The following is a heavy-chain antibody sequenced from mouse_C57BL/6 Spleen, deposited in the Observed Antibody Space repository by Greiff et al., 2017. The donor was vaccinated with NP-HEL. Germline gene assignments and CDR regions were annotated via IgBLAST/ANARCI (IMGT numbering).Heavy chain of an antibody. CDR2: IFPGSGST. D-gene: IGHD1-1*01. Sequence: QVQLKQSGPELVKPGASVKISCKASGYTFTDYYINWVKQRPGQGLEWIGWIFPGSGSTYYNEKFKGKATLTVDKSSSTAYMLLSSLTSEDSAVYFCAATVVASYWYFDVWGTGTTVTVSS. V-gene: IGHV1-75*01. J-gene: IGHJ1*03. CDR3: AATVVASYWYFDV. CDR1: GYTFTDYY.